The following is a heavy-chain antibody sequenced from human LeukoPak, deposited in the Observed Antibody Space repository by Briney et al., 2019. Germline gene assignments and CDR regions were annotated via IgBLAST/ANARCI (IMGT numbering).Heavy chain of an antibody. CDR1: GGTFSSYA. J-gene: IGHJ4*02. D-gene: IGHD2-2*01. Sequence: GASVKVSCKASGGTFSSYAISWVRQAPGQGLEWMGGIIPIFGTANYAQKFQGRVTITADESTSTAYMELSSLRSGDTAVYYCARLDCSSNSCYEFFQHFYFDNWGQGTLVTVSS. CDR2: IIPIFGTA. V-gene: IGHV1-69*13. CDR3: ARLDCSSNSCYEFFQHFYFDN.